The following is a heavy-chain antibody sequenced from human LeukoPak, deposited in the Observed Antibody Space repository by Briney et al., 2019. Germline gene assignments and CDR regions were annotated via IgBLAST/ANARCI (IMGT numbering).Heavy chain of an antibody. CDR1: GFTFSSYG. CDR3: AKAESGWETDGFDI. D-gene: IGHD6-19*01. J-gene: IGHJ3*02. Sequence: GGSLILSCAASGFTFSSYGMHWVRQAPGKGLEWVAVISYDGSNKYYADSVKGRFTISRDNSKNTLYLQMNSLRAEDTAVYYCAKAESGWETDGFDIWGQGTMVTVSS. V-gene: IGHV3-30*18. CDR2: ISYDGSNK.